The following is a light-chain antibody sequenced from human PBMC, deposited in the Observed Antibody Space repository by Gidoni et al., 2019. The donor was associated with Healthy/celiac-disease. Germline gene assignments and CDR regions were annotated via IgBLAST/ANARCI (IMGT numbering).Light chain of an antibody. J-gene: IGKJ4*01. CDR1: QSISSY. CDR2: AAS. V-gene: IGKV1-39*01. CDR3: QQSSSTPLT. Sequence: DIQMTQAPSSLSASVGDRVTITCRASQSISSYLNWYQQTPGKAPKLLIYAASSLQSGVPSRFSGSGSGTDFTLTISSLQPEYFATYYCQQSSSTPLTFGGGTKVEIK.